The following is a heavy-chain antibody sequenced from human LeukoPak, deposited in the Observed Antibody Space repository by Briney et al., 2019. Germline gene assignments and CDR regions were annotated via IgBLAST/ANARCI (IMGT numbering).Heavy chain of an antibody. CDR1: GYTFTSYY. V-gene: IGHV1-8*03. CDR3: ARGPRIAAAAAGYYFDY. D-gene: IGHD6-13*01. Sequence: ASVKVSCKASGYTFTSYYINWVRQATGQGLECVGWMNPNSGNTGYAQKFQGRVTITRNTSISTAYMELSSLRSEDTAVYYCARGPRIAAAAAGYYFDYWGQGTLVTVSS. J-gene: IGHJ4*02. CDR2: MNPNSGNT.